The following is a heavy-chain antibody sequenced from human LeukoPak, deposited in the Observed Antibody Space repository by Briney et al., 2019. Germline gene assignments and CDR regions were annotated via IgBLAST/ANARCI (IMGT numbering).Heavy chain of an antibody. Sequence: SVWVSCKASGGTFSSYAISWVRQAPGQGLEWMGGIIPIFGTANYAQKFQGRVTITADESTSTAYMELSSLRSEDTAVYYCARRSSSWYYFDYWGQGTLVTVSS. V-gene: IGHV1-69*13. CDR2: IIPIFGTA. D-gene: IGHD6-13*01. CDR1: GGTFSSYA. CDR3: ARRSSSWYYFDY. J-gene: IGHJ4*02.